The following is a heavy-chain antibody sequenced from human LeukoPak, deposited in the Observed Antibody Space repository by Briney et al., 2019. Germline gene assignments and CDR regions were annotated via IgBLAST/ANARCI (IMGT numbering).Heavy chain of an antibody. Sequence: ASVKVSCKASGYTFTSYAMHWVRQAPGQRLEWMGWINAGNGNTKYSQKFQGRVTITRDTSASTAYMELSSLRSEDTAVYYCARGGQYSGSYLVAYWGQGTLVTVSS. CDR3: ARGGQYSGSYLVAY. D-gene: IGHD1-26*01. V-gene: IGHV1-3*01. CDR1: GYTFTSYA. J-gene: IGHJ4*02. CDR2: INAGNGNT.